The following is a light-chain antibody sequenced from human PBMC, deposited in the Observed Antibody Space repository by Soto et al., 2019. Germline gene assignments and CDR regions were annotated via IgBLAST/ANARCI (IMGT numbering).Light chain of an antibody. CDR3: QTWGTGIHV. Sequence: QPVLTKSPSASASLGASVKLTCILSSGHSSFAIAWHQQQPEKGPRYLMKLNSDGSHSKGDGIPDRFSGSSSGAERYLTISSLQSEDEADYYCQTWGTGIHVFGTGTKVTVL. CDR1: SGHSSFA. CDR2: LNSDGSH. V-gene: IGLV4-69*01. J-gene: IGLJ1*01.